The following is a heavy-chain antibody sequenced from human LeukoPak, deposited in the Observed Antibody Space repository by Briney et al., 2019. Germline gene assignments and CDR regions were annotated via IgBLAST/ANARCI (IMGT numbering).Heavy chain of an antibody. D-gene: IGHD6-13*01. J-gene: IGHJ4*02. V-gene: IGHV4-4*07. Sequence: SETLSLTCTVSGGSISSHYWSWLRQPAGKGLEWIGHIYSDGSINYNPSVKSRVTMSVDTSKNQFSLKLHSVTAADTAVFYCARGPAASGYFVYWDQGTLVTVSS. CDR3: ARGPAASGYFVY. CDR1: GGSISSHY. CDR2: IYSDGSI.